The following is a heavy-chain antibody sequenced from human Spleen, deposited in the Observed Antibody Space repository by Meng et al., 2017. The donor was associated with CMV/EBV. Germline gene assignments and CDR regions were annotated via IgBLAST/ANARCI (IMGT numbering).Heavy chain of an antibody. CDR1: GGSISSYY. J-gene: IGHJ5*02. Sequence: SETLSLTCTVSGGSISSYYWSWIRQPPGKGLEWIGYIYYSGSTNYNPSLKSRVTISVDTSKNQFSLKLSSVTAADTAVYYCARDKGLGYDFWSGPTNNWFDPWGQGTLVTVSS. V-gene: IGHV4-59*01. CDR2: IYYSGST. CDR3: ARDKGLGYDFWSGPTNNWFDP. D-gene: IGHD3-3*01.